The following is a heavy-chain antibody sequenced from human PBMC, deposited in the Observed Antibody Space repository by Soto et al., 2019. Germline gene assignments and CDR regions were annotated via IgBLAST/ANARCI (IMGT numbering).Heavy chain of an antibody. V-gene: IGHV3-7*01. CDR2: IKQDGSEK. Sequence: ESGGGLVQPGGSLRLSCAASGFTFSSYWMSWVRQAPGKGLEWVANIKQDGSEKYYVDSVKGRFTISRDNAKNSLYLQMNSLRAEDTAVYYCARAYSSSWRKLDYWGQGTLVTVSS. J-gene: IGHJ4*02. CDR3: ARAYSSSWRKLDY. CDR1: GFTFSSYW. D-gene: IGHD6-13*01.